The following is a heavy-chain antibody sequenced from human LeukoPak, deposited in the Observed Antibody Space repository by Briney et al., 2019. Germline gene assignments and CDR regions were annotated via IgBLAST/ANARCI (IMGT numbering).Heavy chain of an antibody. Sequence: GASVKVSCKTSGYIFTPHHIHWMRQAPGQGLELLGWVSAANDPEYSQKFQGRVVITRDASATTSYLELNSLRSEDTAVYYCAMSVEMPPIPSFDYWGQGTLVTVSS. CDR1: GYIFTPHH. D-gene: IGHD5-24*01. V-gene: IGHV1-3*01. CDR2: VSAANDP. CDR3: AMSVEMPPIPSFDY. J-gene: IGHJ4*02.